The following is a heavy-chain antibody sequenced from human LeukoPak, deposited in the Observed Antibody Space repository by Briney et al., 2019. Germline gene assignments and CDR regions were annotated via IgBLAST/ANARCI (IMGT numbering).Heavy chain of an antibody. Sequence: ASVKVSCKASGYTFTSYGISWVRQAPGQGIEWMGWISAYNGNTNYAQKLQGRVTMTTDTSTSTAYMELRSLRSDDTAVYYCATTRSNWNYLYWGQGTLVTVSS. D-gene: IGHD1-7*01. V-gene: IGHV1-18*01. J-gene: IGHJ4*02. CDR3: ATTRSNWNYLY. CDR1: GYTFTSYG. CDR2: ISAYNGNT.